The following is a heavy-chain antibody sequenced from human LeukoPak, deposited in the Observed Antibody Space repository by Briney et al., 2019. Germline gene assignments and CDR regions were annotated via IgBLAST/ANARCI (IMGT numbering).Heavy chain of an antibody. Sequence: PGGSLRLSCAASGFTFSSYAMSWVRQAPGKGLEWVSYISSSGSTIYYADSVKGRFTISRDNSKNTLYLQMNSLRAEDTAVYYCAKDLGLAAAGTRDAFDIWGQGTMVTVSS. CDR2: ISSSGSTI. V-gene: IGHV3-23*01. J-gene: IGHJ3*02. D-gene: IGHD6-13*01. CDR3: AKDLGLAAAGTRDAFDI. CDR1: GFTFSSYA.